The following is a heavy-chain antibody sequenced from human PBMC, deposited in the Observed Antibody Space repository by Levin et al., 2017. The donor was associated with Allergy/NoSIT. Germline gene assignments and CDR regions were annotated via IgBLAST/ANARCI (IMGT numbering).Heavy chain of an antibody. V-gene: IGHV3-15*01. CDR3: TTVHGDYAGFDYYYYYMDV. Sequence: GESLKISCAASGFTFSNAWMSWVRQAPGKGLEWVGRIKSKTDGGTTDYAAPVKGRFTISRDDSKNTLYLQMNSLKTEDTAVYYCTTVHGDYAGFDYYYYYMDVWGKGTTVTVSS. CDR2: IKSKTDGGTT. CDR1: GFTFSNAW. D-gene: IGHD4-17*01. J-gene: IGHJ6*03.